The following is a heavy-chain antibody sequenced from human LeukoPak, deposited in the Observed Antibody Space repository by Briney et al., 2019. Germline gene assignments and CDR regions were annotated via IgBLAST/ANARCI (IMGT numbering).Heavy chain of an antibody. CDR2: INHSGST. D-gene: IGHD3-22*01. V-gene: IGHV4-34*01. Sequence: PSETLSLTCAVYGGSFSGYYWSWIRQPPGKGLEWIGEINHSGSTNYNPSLKSRVTISVDTSKNQFSLKLSSVTAADTAVYYCARGQRDDSSGYYHYLAYWGQGTLVTVSS. CDR1: GGSFSGYY. CDR3: ARGQRDDSSGYYHYLAY. J-gene: IGHJ4*02.